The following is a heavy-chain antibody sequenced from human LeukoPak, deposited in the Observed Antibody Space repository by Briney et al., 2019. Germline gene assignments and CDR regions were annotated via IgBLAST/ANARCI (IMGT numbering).Heavy chain of an antibody. Sequence: GESLQISCKGSGYSFTSYWIGWVRQMPGKGLEWMGIIYPGDSDTRYSPSFQGQVTISADKSISTAYLQWSSLKASDTAMYYCARHVVPAAMGVNWFDPWGQGTLVTVSS. J-gene: IGHJ5*02. V-gene: IGHV5-51*01. CDR2: IYPGDSDT. CDR3: ARHVVPAAMGVNWFDP. CDR1: GYSFTSYW. D-gene: IGHD2-2*01.